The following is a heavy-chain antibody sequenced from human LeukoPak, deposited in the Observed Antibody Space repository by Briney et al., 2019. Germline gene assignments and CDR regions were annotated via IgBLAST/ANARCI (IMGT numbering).Heavy chain of an antibody. V-gene: IGHV1-18*01. CDR1: GYTFTSYG. D-gene: IGHD2-15*01. CDR2: IIAYNGDT. CDR3: ARHRSDIVVVVAATPEGGFDY. J-gene: IGHJ4*02. Sequence: ASVKVSCKASGYTFTSYGISWVRQTPGQGLEWMGWIIAYNGDTNYAQKLQGRVTMTTDTSTSTAYMELRSLRSDDTAVYYCARHRSDIVVVVAATPEGGFDYWGQGTLVTVSS.